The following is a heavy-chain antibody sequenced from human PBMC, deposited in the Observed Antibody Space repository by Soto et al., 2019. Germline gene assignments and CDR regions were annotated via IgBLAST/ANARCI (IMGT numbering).Heavy chain of an antibody. V-gene: IGHV3-30-3*01. CDR1: GFTFSSYA. CDR3: ARAGRASSQWLVRDYYYYGMDV. D-gene: IGHD6-19*01. Sequence: QVQLVESGGGVVQPGRSLRLSCAASGFTFSSYAMHWVRQAPGKGLEWVAVISYDGSNKYYADSVKGRFTISRDNSKNTLYLQRNSLRAEDTDVYYCARAGRASSQWLVRDYYYYGMDVWGQGTTVTVSS. J-gene: IGHJ6*02. CDR2: ISYDGSNK.